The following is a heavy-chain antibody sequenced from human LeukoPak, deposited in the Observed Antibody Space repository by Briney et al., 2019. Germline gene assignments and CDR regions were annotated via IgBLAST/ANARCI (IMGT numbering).Heavy chain of an antibody. J-gene: IGHJ4*02. CDR1: GNYW. CDR3: VSFYETY. CDR2: INSDGSWT. D-gene: IGHD2/OR15-2a*01. V-gene: IGHV3-74*01. Sequence: GGSLKLSCAASGNYWMHWVRQAPGKGLVWVSHINSDGSWTSYADSVKGRFTISKDNAKNTVYLQMNSLRAEDTAVYYCVSFYETYWGRGTLVTVSS.